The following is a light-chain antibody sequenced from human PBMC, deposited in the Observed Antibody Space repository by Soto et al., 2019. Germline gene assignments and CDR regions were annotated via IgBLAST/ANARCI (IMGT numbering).Light chain of an antibody. V-gene: IGKV1-5*01. Sequence: DIQMTQSPSTLSASVGDTVTITGRASQSVSDSLAWYQVKPGEAPKLLIFDVSNLETGVPSRFSGSGSGTEFTLTISGLQPDDFATYYCQHYNSHSRTFGQGTKVDI. CDR2: DVS. CDR3: QHYNSHSRT. CDR1: QSVSDS. J-gene: IGKJ1*01.